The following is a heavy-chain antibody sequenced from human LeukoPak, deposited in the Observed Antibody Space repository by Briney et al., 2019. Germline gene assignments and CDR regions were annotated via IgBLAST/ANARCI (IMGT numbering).Heavy chain of an antibody. J-gene: IGHJ4*02. D-gene: IGHD3-10*01. CDR1: GFTFSTYS. CDR3: AKDFIGYFEY. CDR2: ISGSGGST. V-gene: IGHV3-23*01. Sequence: GGSLRLSCAPSGFTFSTYSMSSVRPAPGKGRAWVAAISGSGGSTYYADHVKGRFSLSREHSKNQLYLQMNSLRADDTAVYYCAKDFIGYFEYWGQGPLVTVSS.